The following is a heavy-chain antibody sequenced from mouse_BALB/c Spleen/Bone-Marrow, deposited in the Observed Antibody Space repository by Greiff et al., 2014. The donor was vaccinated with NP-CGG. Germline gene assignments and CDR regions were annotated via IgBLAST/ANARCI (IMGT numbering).Heavy chain of an antibody. CDR3: AGPFDY. CDR1: GYTFTSYW. CDR2: INPSNGRT. J-gene: IGHJ2*01. Sequence: VQLQQSGAELVKPGASVELSCKASGYTFTSYWMHWVKQRPGQGLEWIGEINPSNGRTDYNERFKSKATLTVDKSSSTAYMQLSSLTSEDSAVYYCAGPFDYWGQGTTLTVSS. V-gene: IGHV1S81*02.